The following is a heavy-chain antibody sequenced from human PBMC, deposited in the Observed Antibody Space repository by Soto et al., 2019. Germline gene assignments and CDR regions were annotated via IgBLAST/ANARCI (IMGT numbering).Heavy chain of an antibody. D-gene: IGHD3-22*01. Sequence: EVQLLESGGGLVQPGGSLRLSCAASGFTFSSYAMSWVRQAPGKGLEWVSAISGSGGSTYYADSVKGRFTISRDNSKNTLYLQMNSLRAEDTAVYYCAKAPSITMIVAPLVDYWGQGTLVTVSS. CDR1: GFTFSSYA. CDR2: ISGSGGST. CDR3: AKAPSITMIVAPLVDY. J-gene: IGHJ4*02. V-gene: IGHV3-23*01.